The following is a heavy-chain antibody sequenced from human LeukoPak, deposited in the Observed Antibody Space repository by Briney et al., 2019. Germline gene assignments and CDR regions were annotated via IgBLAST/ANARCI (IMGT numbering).Heavy chain of an antibody. D-gene: IGHD4-23*01. J-gene: IGHJ3*02. Sequence: PGGSLRLSCAASGFTFSSYWMHWVRQVPGEGLVRVARIGTDGSRTTYADYVQGRFTISRDNAKITLYLQMNSLRAEDTAVYYCARDKYGGNSNAFDIWGQGTLVTVSS. V-gene: IGHV3-74*01. CDR1: GFTFSSYW. CDR3: ARDKYGGNSNAFDI. CDR2: IGTDGSRT.